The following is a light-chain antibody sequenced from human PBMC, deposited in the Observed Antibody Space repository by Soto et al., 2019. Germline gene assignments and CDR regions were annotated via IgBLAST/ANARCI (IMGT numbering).Light chain of an antibody. CDR2: WAS. CDR1: QSVFYSSNNKNY. V-gene: IGKV4-1*01. Sequence: DIVMTQSPDSLAVSLGERATINCKSSQSVFYSSNNKNYLAWYQQKPGQPPKLLIYWASTRESGVPDRFSGSGSGTDFALSISILKAEDGAVYFCQQYYRTLTFGGGTKGEIK. CDR3: QQYYRTLT. J-gene: IGKJ4*01.